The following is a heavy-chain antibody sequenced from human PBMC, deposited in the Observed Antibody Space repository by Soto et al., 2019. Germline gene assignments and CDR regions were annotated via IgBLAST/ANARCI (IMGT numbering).Heavy chain of an antibody. D-gene: IGHD1-26*01. CDR1: GYSFTSYY. Sequence: QVQLVQSGAEVKKPGASVKVSCKASGYSFTSYYLHWVRQAPGQGLEWMGIINPSGGGTSYAQKFQGRVTITRDTSTISVYMELSSLRSEDTAVYYCARDNRPGSGCYQWGDAFDIWGQGTMVTVSS. CDR2: INPSGGGT. V-gene: IGHV1-46*01. CDR3: ARDNRPGSGCYQWGDAFDI. J-gene: IGHJ3*02.